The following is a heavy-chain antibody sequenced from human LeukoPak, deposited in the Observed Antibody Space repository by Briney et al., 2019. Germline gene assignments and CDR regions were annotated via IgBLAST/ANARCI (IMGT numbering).Heavy chain of an antibody. CDR1: GYTFTSYG. J-gene: IGHJ4*02. CDR2: ISAYNGNT. CDR3: ARGGWGDRYSGRLDY. V-gene: IGHV1-18*01. Sequence: ASVKVSCKASGYTFTSYGISWVRQAPGQGLEWMGWISAYNGNTNYAQKLQGRVTMTTDTSTSTAYMELRSLRSDDTAVYYCARGGWGDRYSGRLDYWGQGTLVTVSS. D-gene: IGHD1-26*01.